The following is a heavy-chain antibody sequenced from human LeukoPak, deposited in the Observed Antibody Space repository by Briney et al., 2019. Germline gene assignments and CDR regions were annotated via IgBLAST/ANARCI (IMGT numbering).Heavy chain of an antibody. V-gene: IGHV3-11*01. CDR3: ARDRGFGELNAFDI. CDR1: GFTFSDYY. J-gene: IGHJ3*02. CDR2: ISSSGSTI. D-gene: IGHD3-10*01. Sequence: GGSLRLSCAASGFTFSDYYMSWIRQAPGKGLEWVSYISSSGSTIYYADSVKGRFTISRANAKNSLYLQMNSLRAEDTAVYYCARDRGFGELNAFDIWGQGTMVTVSS.